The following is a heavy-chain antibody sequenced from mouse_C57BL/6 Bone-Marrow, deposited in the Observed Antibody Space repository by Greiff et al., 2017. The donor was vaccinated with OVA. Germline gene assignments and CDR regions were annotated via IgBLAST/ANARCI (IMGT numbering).Heavy chain of an antibody. CDR1: GYAFSSYW. CDR2: IYPGDGDT. J-gene: IGHJ2*01. CDR3: ARRDGYYVVFDY. V-gene: IGHV1-80*01. Sequence: VQLQQSGAELVKPGASVKISCKASGYAFSSYWMNWVKQRPGKGLEWIGQIYPGDGDTNYNGKFKGKATLTADKSSSTAYMQLSSLTSEDSAVYFCARRDGYYVVFDYWGQGTTLTVSS. D-gene: IGHD2-3*01.